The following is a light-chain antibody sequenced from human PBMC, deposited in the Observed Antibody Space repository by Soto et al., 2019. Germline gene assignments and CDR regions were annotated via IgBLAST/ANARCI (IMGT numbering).Light chain of an antibody. CDR3: QQSYSSPRT. CDR1: QSISSS. Sequence: DIQMTQSPSSLSASVGDXVTITCRASQSISSSLNWYQQKPGKVPKLLIYAASSLQSGVPSRFSGSGSGTDFTLTISSLQPEDFATYYCQQSYSSPRTFGQGTKVESK. CDR2: AAS. V-gene: IGKV1-39*01. J-gene: IGKJ1*01.